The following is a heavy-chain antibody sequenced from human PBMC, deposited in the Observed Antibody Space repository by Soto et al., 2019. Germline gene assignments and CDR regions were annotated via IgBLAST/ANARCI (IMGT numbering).Heavy chain of an antibody. D-gene: IGHD3-9*01. V-gene: IGHV1-69*13. CDR2: IIPIFGTA. Sequence: SVKVSCKASGGTFSSYAISWVRQAPGQGLEWMGGIIPIFGTANYAQKFQGRVTITADESTSTAYMELSSLRSEDTAVYYCARPGDILTSYYYYGMDVWGQGTTVTVSS. CDR3: ARPGDILTSYYYYGMDV. J-gene: IGHJ6*02. CDR1: GGTFSSYA.